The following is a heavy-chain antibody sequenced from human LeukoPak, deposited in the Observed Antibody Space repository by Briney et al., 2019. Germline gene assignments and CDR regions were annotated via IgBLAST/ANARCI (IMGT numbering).Heavy chain of an antibody. CDR3: ARESSPGYSYGYPLAY. Sequence: GGSLRLSCAASGFTVSRNYYMNWVRQAPGKGLEWVSVIYSAGTTYYADSVKGRFTISRDNAKNSLYLQMNSLRADDTAVYYCARESSPGYSYGYPLAYWGQGTLVTVTS. J-gene: IGHJ4*02. V-gene: IGHV3-53*01. D-gene: IGHD5-18*01. CDR1: GFTVSRNY. CDR2: IYSAGTT.